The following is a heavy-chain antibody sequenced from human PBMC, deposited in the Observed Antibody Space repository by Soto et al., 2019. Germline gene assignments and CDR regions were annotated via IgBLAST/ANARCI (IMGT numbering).Heavy chain of an antibody. CDR2: IYYSGST. CDR1: GGSISSYY. V-gene: IGHV4-59*01. J-gene: IGHJ6*03. Sequence: QVQLQESGPGLVKPSETLSLTCTVSGGSISSYYWSWIRQPPGKGLEWIGYIYYSGSTNYNPSLKSRVTISVDTSKNQFSLKLSSVTAADTAVYYCARVRYYGSGSYYYYYMDVWGKGTTVTVSS. D-gene: IGHD3-10*01. CDR3: ARVRYYGSGSYYYYYMDV.